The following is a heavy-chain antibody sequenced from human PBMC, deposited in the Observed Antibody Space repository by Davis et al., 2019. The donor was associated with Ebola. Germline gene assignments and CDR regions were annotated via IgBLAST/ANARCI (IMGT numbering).Heavy chain of an antibody. J-gene: IGHJ6*02. D-gene: IGHD6-6*01. CDR3: TSSSSLYYYYGMDV. Sequence: PGGSLRLSCTASGFTFGDYAMSWFRQAPGKGLEWVGFIRSKAYGGTTEYAASVKGRFTISRDDSKSIAYLQMNSLKTEDTAVYYCTSSSSLYYYYGMDVWGQGTTVTVSS. CDR2: IRSKAYGGTT. V-gene: IGHV3-49*03. CDR1: GFTFGDYA.